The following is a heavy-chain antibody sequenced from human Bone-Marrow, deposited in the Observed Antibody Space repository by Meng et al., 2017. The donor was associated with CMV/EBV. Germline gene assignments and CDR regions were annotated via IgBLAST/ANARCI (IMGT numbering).Heavy chain of an antibody. CDR3: ARDYYDSSGYYYYYYHYGMDV. D-gene: IGHD3-22*01. CDR2: IYSGGST. J-gene: IGHJ6*02. V-gene: IGHV3-66*02. Sequence: GGSLRLSCAASGFTFSSYEMNWVRQAPGKGLEWVSVIYSGGSTYYADSVKGRFTISRDNSKNTLYLQMNSLRAEDTAVYYCARDYYDSSGYYYYYYHYGMDVWGQGTTVTVSS. CDR1: GFTFSSYE.